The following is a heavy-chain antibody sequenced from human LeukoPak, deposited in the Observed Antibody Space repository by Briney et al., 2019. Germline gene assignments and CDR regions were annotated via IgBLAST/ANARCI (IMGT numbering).Heavy chain of an antibody. Sequence: GGSLRLSCAASGFTFDDYAMHWVRQAPGKGLEWVSGISWNSGSIGYADSVKGRFTISRDNAKNSLYLQMNSLRAEDTALYYCARDRETTVTTAHFDYWGQGTLVTVSS. CDR1: GFTFDDYA. CDR3: ARDRETTVTTAHFDY. D-gene: IGHD4-11*01. V-gene: IGHV3-9*01. CDR2: ISWNSGSI. J-gene: IGHJ4*02.